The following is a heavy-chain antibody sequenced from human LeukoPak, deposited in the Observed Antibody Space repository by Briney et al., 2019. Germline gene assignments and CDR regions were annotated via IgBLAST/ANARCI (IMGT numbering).Heavy chain of an antibody. Sequence: SVKVSCKASGGTFSSYAISWVRQAPGQGLEWMGGIIPIFGTANYAQKFQGRVTITADESTSTAYMELCSLRSEDTAVYYCARVFRGYSGYRRQYYYYGMDVWGQGTTVTVSS. CDR3: ARVFRGYSGYRRQYYYYGMDV. CDR2: IIPIFGTA. J-gene: IGHJ6*02. V-gene: IGHV1-69*01. D-gene: IGHD5-12*01. CDR1: GGTFSSYA.